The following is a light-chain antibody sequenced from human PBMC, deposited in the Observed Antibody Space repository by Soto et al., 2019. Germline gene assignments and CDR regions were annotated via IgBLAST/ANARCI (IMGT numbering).Light chain of an antibody. V-gene: IGKV4-1*01. Sequence: DIVMTQSPGSLAVSLGEMATFNCKSSRSILDSSINQNRLAWYQQRPGQPPKLLIFWASTRESGVPDRFSGSGSGTDFTLTISSLHAEDVAVYYCQQYYTLPFTFGPGSKVDI. J-gene: IGKJ3*01. CDR1: RSILDSSINQNR. CDR2: WAS. CDR3: QQYYTLPFT.